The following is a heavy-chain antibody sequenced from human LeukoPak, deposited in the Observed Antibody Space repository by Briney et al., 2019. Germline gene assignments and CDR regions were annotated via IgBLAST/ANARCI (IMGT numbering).Heavy chain of an antibody. Sequence: ASVKVSCKASGYTFTSYDINWVRQATGQGLEWMGWMNPNSGNTGYAQKFQGRVTMTTDTSTSTAYMELRSLRSDDTAVYYCALLGGDSVDYWGQGTLVTVSS. J-gene: IGHJ4*02. CDR3: ALLGGDSVDY. CDR2: MNPNSGNT. CDR1: GYTFTSYD. D-gene: IGHD2-21*02. V-gene: IGHV1-8*01.